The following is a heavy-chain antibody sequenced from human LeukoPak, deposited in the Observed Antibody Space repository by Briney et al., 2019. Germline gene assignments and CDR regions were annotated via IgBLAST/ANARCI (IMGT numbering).Heavy chain of an antibody. CDR2: IRYDGSNK. Sequence: GSLRLSCVVSGVDFRGFSMSWVRQAPGKGLEWVAFIRYDGSNKYFADSLKGPSTISRDNSKNTLYLQMNSLRPEDTAVYYCAKDWRRIVVVGPITRHGNYMDVWGKGTTVTISS. CDR3: AKDWRRIVVVGPITRHGNYMDV. D-gene: IGHD2-15*01. CDR1: GVDFRGFS. J-gene: IGHJ6*03. V-gene: IGHV3-30*02.